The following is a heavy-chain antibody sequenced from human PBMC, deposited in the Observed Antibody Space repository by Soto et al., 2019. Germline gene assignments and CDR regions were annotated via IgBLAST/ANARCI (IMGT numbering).Heavy chain of an antibody. V-gene: IGHV4-31*03. J-gene: IGHJ1*01. Sequence: SETLSLTCTVSGGSISSGGYYWSWIRQHPGKGLEWIGYIYYSGSTYYNPSLKSRVTISVDTSKNQFSLKLSSVTAADTAVYYCARDPGKGYCSGGSCYSGVYFQHWGQGTLVTVSS. D-gene: IGHD2-15*01. CDR3: ARDPGKGYCSGGSCYSGVYFQH. CDR2: IYYSGST. CDR1: GGSISSGGYY.